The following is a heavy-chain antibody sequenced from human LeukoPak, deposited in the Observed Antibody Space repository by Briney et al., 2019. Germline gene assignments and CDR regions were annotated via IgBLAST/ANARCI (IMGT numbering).Heavy chain of an antibody. CDR3: ARGKSGYCYGLFDC. D-gene: IGHD5-18*01. CDR2: ISSSSSYT. CDR1: GFTFSDYY. Sequence: PGGSLRLSCAPSGFTFSDYYKSWTRQAPGKGLEWVSYISSSSSYTNYADSVKGRFTISRDNAQNSLYLQMYNLRDEDTAVYYCARGKSGYCYGLFDCLGQGTLVTVSS. V-gene: IGHV3-11*06. J-gene: IGHJ4*02.